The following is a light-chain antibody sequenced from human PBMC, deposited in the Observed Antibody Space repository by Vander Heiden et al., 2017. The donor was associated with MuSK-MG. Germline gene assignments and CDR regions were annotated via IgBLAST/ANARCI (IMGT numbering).Light chain of an antibody. J-gene: IGKJ1*01. Sequence: DIQMTQSPSSLSASVGDRVTITCRASQSISSYLNWYQQKPGKAPKLLIYAASSLQSGVPSRLSGSGSGTDFTLTISMLQPEDFATYYCQQSDSTPWTFGQGTKVEIK. V-gene: IGKV1-39*01. CDR3: QQSDSTPWT. CDR1: QSISSY. CDR2: AAS.